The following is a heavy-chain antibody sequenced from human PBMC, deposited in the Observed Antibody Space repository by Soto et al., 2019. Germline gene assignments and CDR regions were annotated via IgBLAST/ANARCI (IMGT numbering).Heavy chain of an antibody. CDR1: GGSISSGDYY. D-gene: IGHD3-10*01. CDR3: ARVGGCGATTIDH. J-gene: IGHJ4*02. CDR2: IYYRGST. V-gene: IGHV4-30-4*01. Sequence: QVQLQESGPGLVKPSQTLSLTCTVSGGSISSGDYYWSWIRQPPGKGLEWIGYIYYRGSTYYNPSLKIRVTXSXDXXTHQFSLKLSSVTAADTAVYYCARVGGCGATTIDHWRQGTLVSVSS.